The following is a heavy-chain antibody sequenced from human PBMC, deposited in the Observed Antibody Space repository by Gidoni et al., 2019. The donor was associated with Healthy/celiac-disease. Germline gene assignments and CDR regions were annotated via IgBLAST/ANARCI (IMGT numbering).Heavy chain of an antibody. J-gene: IGHJ3*02. CDR1: GGSISSSSYY. Sequence: QLQLQESGPGLVKPSETLSLTCTVSGGSISSSSYYWGWIRQPPGKGLEWIGSIYYSGSTYYNPSLKSRVTISVDTSKNQFSLKLSSVTAADTAVYYCARHESYGDAFDIWGQGTMVTVSS. CDR3: ARHESYGDAFDI. V-gene: IGHV4-39*01. D-gene: IGHD3-16*02. CDR2: IYYSGST.